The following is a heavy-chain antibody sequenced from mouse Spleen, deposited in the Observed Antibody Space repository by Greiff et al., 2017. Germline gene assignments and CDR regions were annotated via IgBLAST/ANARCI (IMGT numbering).Heavy chain of an antibody. CDR1: GYTFTDYA. V-gene: IGHV1S137*01. D-gene: IGHD1-2*01. J-gene: IGHJ3*01. CDR2: ISTYYGDA. CDR3: ARSDYGSFAY. Sequence: VKLMESGAELVRPGVSVKISCKGSGYTFTDYAMHWVKQSHAKSLEWIGVISTYYGDASYNQKFKGKATMTVDKSSSTAYMELARLTSEDSAIYYCARSDYGSFAYWGQGTLVTVSA.